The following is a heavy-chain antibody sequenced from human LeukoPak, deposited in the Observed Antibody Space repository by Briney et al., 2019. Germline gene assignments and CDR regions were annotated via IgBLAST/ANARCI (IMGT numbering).Heavy chain of an antibody. CDR2: INPNSGGT. Sequence: ASVKVSCKASGYTFTGYYMHWVRQAPGQGLEWMGWINPNSGGTNYAQKFQGRVTMTRDTSISTAYMELSRLRSDDTAVYYCATETSAAGTPSADPWGQGTLVTVSS. CDR1: GYTFTGYY. CDR3: ATETSAAGTPSADP. D-gene: IGHD6-13*01. J-gene: IGHJ5*02. V-gene: IGHV1-2*02.